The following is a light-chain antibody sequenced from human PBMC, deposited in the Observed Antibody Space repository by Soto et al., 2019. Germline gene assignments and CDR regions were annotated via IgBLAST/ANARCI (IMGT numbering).Light chain of an antibody. Sequence: QSALTQPPSASGSPGQSVTISCTGTSSDVGGSNYVSWYQQHPGKAPKLMIYEVTKRPSGVPDRFSASKSGNTASLTVSGLQAEDEADYYCSSYAGSNNLLFGGGTKLTVL. CDR2: EVT. J-gene: IGLJ2*01. CDR1: SSDVGGSNY. CDR3: SSYAGSNNLL. V-gene: IGLV2-8*01.